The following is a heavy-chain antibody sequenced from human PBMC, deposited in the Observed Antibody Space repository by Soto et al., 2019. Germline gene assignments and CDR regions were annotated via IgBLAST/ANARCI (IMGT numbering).Heavy chain of an antibody. Sequence: GGSLRLSCAASGFTVSSNYMSWVRQAPGKGLEWLSVIYTDDSTYYADSVKGRFTISRDNAKNSLYLQMNSLRAEDTAVYYCARSSGGSGKLWNYYGMDVWGQGTTVTVSS. CDR1: GFTVSSNY. J-gene: IGHJ6*02. CDR3: ARSSGGSGKLWNYYGMDV. V-gene: IGHV3-53*01. D-gene: IGHD3-10*01. CDR2: IYTDDST.